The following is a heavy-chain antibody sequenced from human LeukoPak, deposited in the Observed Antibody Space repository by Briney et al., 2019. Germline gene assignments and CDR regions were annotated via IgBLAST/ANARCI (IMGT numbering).Heavy chain of an antibody. CDR3: ATHPPKVCTGGSCTDY. CDR2: IYYSGST. J-gene: IGHJ4*02. CDR1: SGSVSSGSYY. Sequence: SETLSLTCTVSSGSVSSGSYYWSWIRQPPGKGLEWIGYIYYSGSTNYNPSLKSRVTISVDMSKNQFSLKLSSVTAADTAVYYCATHPPKVCTGGSCTDYWGQGTLVTVSS. D-gene: IGHD2-15*01. V-gene: IGHV4-61*01.